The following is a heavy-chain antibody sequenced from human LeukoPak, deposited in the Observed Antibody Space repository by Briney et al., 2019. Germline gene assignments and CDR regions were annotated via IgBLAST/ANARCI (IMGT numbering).Heavy chain of an antibody. J-gene: IGHJ3*02. CDR3: ARDRYGSGDYAFDI. CDR2: INWNGGST. V-gene: IGHV3-20*04. Sequence: GGSLRLSCAASGFSFDDYGMSWVRQAPGKGLEWVAGINWNGGSTGYADSVKGRFTISRDNAKNSLYLQMNSLRDEDTALYYCARDRYGSGDYAFDIWGQGTMVTVSS. CDR1: GFSFDDYG. D-gene: IGHD3-10*01.